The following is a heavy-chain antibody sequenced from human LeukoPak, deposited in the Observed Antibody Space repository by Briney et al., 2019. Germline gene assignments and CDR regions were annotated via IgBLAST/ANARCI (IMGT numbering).Heavy chain of an antibody. D-gene: IGHD1-7*01. Sequence: VASVKVSCKASGYTFTTYTMNWVRQAPGQGLEWMGWISTGNGNTNSGQKFQGRVTMTTDTSTGTAYMELRSLRSDDTAMYYCATANNWNYALGYWGQGTLVTVSS. V-gene: IGHV1-18*01. CDR3: ATANNWNYALGY. CDR1: GYTFTTYT. J-gene: IGHJ4*02. CDR2: ISTGNGNT.